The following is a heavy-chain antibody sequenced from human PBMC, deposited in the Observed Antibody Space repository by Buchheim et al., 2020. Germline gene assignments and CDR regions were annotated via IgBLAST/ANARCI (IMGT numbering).Heavy chain of an antibody. J-gene: IGHJ4*01. CDR2: ISTYNGNT. D-gene: IGHD2-21*01. CDR3: ARDLGDYDNGWIFFDY. V-gene: IGHV1-18*01. Sequence: QVQLVQSGAEVKKPGASVKVSCKASGYTFTIFGISWVRQAPGQGPEWMGWISTYNGNTHYAQKFQGRVTMTTDTSTDTAYLELRSLRSDDTAVFYCARDLGDYDNGWIFFDYWGQGT. CDR1: GYTFTIFG.